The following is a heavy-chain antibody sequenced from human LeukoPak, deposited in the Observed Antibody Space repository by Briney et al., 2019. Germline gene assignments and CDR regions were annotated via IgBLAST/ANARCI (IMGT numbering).Heavy chain of an antibody. J-gene: IGHJ4*02. D-gene: IGHD6-6*01. CDR3: AKNFPRRPFDY. CDR2: FGTGGDDT. V-gene: IGHV3-23*01. CDR1: GGSFSGYY. Sequence: ETLSLTCAVYGGSFSGYYWSWIRQPPGKGLEWVSTFGTGGDDTYYADSVKGRFIISRDNSKNTLYLQINSLRAEDTAIYYCAKNFPRRPFDYWGRGALVTVSS.